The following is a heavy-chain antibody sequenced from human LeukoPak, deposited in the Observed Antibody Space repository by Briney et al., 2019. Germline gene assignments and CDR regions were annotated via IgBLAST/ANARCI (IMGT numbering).Heavy chain of an antibody. CDR2: IWYDGSNK. V-gene: IGHV3-33*01. Sequence: GGSLRLSCAAPGFTFSSYGMHWVRQAPGKGLEWVAVIWYDGSNKYYADSVKGRFTISRDNSKNTLYLQMNSLRAEDTAVYYCARAITRYCSGGSCYLIDYWGQGTLVTVSS. D-gene: IGHD2-15*01. CDR1: GFTFSSYG. J-gene: IGHJ4*02. CDR3: ARAITRYCSGGSCYLIDY.